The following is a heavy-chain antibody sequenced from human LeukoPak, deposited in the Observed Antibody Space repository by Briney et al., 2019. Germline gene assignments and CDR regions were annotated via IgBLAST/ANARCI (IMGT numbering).Heavy chain of an antibody. Sequence: GGPLRLSCAPSGFTFSTAWMTWVRQAPGKGLEWLGNINQGGSVTNYVDPVKGRFSTSRDNAKNTMHLQMSSLRVEDTAVYYCARDHHSGALDYWGQGTLVTVSS. CDR2: INQGGSVT. CDR3: ARDHHSGALDY. D-gene: IGHD1-26*01. J-gene: IGHJ4*02. V-gene: IGHV3-7*01. CDR1: GFTFSTAW.